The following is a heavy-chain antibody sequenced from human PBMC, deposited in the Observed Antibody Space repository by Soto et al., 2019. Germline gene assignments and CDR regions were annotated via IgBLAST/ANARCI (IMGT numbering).Heavy chain of an antibody. CDR3: ARQETDPPRNDKIDY. J-gene: IGHJ4*02. V-gene: IGHV4-38-2*01. Sequence: ETLSLTCAVSITNIYYFGWIRQPPWKGLEWIGSIYHSGSTYYNPSLTSRVTISVDTSKNHFSLKLSSLTAADTAVYYCARQETDPPRNDKIDYWGQGTLVTVSS. CDR2: IYHSGST. D-gene: IGHD3-9*01. CDR1: ITNIYY.